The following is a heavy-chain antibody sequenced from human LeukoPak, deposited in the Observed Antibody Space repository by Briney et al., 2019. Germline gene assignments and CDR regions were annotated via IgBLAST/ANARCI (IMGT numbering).Heavy chain of an antibody. V-gene: IGHV1-24*01. J-gene: IGHJ4*02. D-gene: IGHD3-16*01. CDR3: ATARTRGTSYYFDY. Sequence: GASVKVSCKASGGTFSSYAISWVRQAPGQGLEWMGGFDPEDGETIYAQKFQGRVTMTEDTSTDTAYMELSSLRSEDTAVYYCATARTRGTSYYFDYWGQGTLVTVSS. CDR1: GGTFSSYA. CDR2: FDPEDGET.